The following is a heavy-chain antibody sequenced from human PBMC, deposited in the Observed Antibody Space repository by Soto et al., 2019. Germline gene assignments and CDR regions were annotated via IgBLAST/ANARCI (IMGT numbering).Heavy chain of an antibody. CDR2: IYYSGST. Sequence: SETLSLTCTVSGGSISSGGYYWSWIRQHPGKGLEWIGYIYYSGSTYYNPSLKSRVTISVDTSKNQFSLKLSSVTAADTAVYYCARDRLDCSSTSCYVGLDYWGQGTLVTVSS. CDR1: GGSISSGGYY. J-gene: IGHJ4*02. CDR3: ARDRLDCSSTSCYVGLDY. D-gene: IGHD2-2*01. V-gene: IGHV4-31*03.